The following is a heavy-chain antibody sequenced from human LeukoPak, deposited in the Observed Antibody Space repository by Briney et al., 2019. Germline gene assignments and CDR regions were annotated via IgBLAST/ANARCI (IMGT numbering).Heavy chain of an antibody. D-gene: IGHD3-3*01. V-gene: IGHV4-59*01. CDR1: GGSISSYY. Sequence: PSETLSLTCTVSGGSISSYYWSWIRQPPGKGLEWIGYIYYSGSTNYNPSLKSRVTISVDASKNQFSLKLSSVTAADTAVYYCARGTPDSYDFWSGYPYYFDYWGQGTLVTVSS. CDR3: ARGTPDSYDFWSGYPYYFDY. CDR2: IYYSGST. J-gene: IGHJ4*02.